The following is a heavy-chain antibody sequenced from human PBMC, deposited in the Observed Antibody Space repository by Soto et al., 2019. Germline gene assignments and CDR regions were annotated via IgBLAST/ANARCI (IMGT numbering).Heavy chain of an antibody. CDR3: ARGPSGDKVDS. J-gene: IGHJ4*02. CDR1: GGSISTVDYW. CDR2: IYDGGRT. Sequence: QVQLQESGPGLVKPSQTLSLTCTVSGGSISTVDYWWSWIRQSPDMGLEWIGHIYDGGRTYNNPSLDSRVTMSLATAKSQLSLTLSSVSAADTAVSYCARGPSGDKVDSWGQGTLVTVSS. D-gene: IGHD7-27*01. V-gene: IGHV4-30-4*01.